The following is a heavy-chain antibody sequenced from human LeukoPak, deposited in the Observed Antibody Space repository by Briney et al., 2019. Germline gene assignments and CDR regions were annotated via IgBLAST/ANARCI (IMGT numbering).Heavy chain of an antibody. D-gene: IGHD1-26*01. V-gene: IGHV4-34*01. CDR3: AGAYSGSYYSLDFDY. CDR2: IYHSGST. CDR1: DGSFSGYY. J-gene: IGHJ4*02. Sequence: SETLSLTCAVYDGSFSGYYWNWIRQPPGKGLEWIGSIYHSGSTYYNPSLKSRVTISVDTSKNQFSLKLSSVTAADTAVYYCAGAYSGSYYSLDFDYWGQGTLVTVSS.